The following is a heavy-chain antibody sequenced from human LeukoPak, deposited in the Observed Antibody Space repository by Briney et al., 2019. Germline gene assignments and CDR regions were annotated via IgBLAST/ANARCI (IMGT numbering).Heavy chain of an antibody. CDR3: ARDSRVAGTTAFDY. CDR1: GFTVSSNY. CDR2: IYSGGST. V-gene: IGHV3-66*02. D-gene: IGHD6-19*01. Sequence: LAGGSLRLSCAASGFTVSSNYMSWVRQAPGKGLEWVSVIYSGGSTYYADSVKGRFTISRDNSKNTLYLQMNSLRAEDTAVYYCARDSRVAGTTAFDYWGQGTLVTVSS. J-gene: IGHJ4*02.